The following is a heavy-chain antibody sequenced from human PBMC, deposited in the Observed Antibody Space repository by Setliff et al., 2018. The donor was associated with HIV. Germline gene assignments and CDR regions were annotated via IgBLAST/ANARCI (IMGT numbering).Heavy chain of an antibody. D-gene: IGHD3-16*02. CDR3: ARAAPYYDYVWGSYRHFDY. CDR2: IYYSGST. J-gene: IGHJ4*02. Sequence: KPSETLSLTCTVSGGSISSGGYYWSWIRQHPGKGLEWIGYIYYSGSTYYNPSLKSRVTISVDTSKNQFSLKLSSVTAADTAVYYCARAAPYYDYVWGSYRHFDYWGQGTLVTAPQ. V-gene: IGHV4-31*03. CDR1: GGSISSGGYY.